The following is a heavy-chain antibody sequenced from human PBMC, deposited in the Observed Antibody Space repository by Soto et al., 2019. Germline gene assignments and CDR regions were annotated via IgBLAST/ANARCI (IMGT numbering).Heavy chain of an antibody. J-gene: IGHJ4*02. Sequence: AAVKISCKVAAYTLTELSIHCLLHASGKGIEWMGGFEPEDGETIYAKKFQGRVTMTEDTSTDTAYMELRSLRSEDTAVYYCATEGYCSSTSCLAGYWGQGTLVTVSS. CDR2: FEPEDGET. V-gene: IGHV1-24*01. CDR3: ATEGYCSSTSCLAGY. CDR1: AYTLTELS. D-gene: IGHD2-2*01.